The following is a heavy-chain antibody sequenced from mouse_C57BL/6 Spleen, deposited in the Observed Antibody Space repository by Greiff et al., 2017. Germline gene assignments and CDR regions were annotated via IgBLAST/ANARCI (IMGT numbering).Heavy chain of an antibody. CDR2: ISRGSSTI. V-gene: IGHV5-17*01. CDR1: GFTFSDYG. CDR3: ARHSYAMDY. Sequence: EVKLQESGGGLVKPGGSLKLSCAASGFTFSDYGMHWVRQAPEKGLEWVAYISRGSSTICYADTVKGRFTISRDNAKNSLFLQMTSLRSEDTAMYYCARHSYAMDYWGQGTSVTVSS. J-gene: IGHJ4*01.